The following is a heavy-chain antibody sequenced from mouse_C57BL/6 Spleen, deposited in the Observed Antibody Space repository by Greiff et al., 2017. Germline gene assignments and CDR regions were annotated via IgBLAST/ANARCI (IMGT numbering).Heavy chain of an antibody. J-gene: IGHJ4*01. CDR3: ARRAYYCGSSDAKDY. D-gene: IGHD1-1*01. CDR1: GYTFTSYW. CDR2: IDPNSGGT. V-gene: IGHV1-72*01. Sequence: QVQLQQPGAELVKPGASVKLSCKASGYTFTSYWMHWVKQRPGRGLEWIGMIDPNSGGTKYNEKFKGKATLTVDKPSSTAYMQLSSLTSEDSAVYYCARRAYYCGSSDAKDYWGQGTSVTVSS.